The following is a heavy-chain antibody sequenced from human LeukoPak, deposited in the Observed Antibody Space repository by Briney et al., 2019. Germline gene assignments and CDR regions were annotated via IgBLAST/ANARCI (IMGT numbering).Heavy chain of an antibody. J-gene: IGHJ4*02. CDR3: ARAGAQQQVVDY. CDR1: GGSISSGDYY. V-gene: IGHV4-30-4*01. Sequence: SETLSLTCTVSGGSISSGDYYWSWIRQPPGKGLEWIGYIYYSGSTYYNPSLKSRVTISVDTSKNQFSLNLNSVTAADTAVYYCARAGAQQQVVDYWGQGALVTVSS. CDR2: IYYSGST. D-gene: IGHD6-13*01.